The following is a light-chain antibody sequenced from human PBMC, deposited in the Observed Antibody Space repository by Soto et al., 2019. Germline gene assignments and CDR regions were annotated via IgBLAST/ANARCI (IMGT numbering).Light chain of an antibody. J-gene: IGKJ1*01. CDR1: QSISSW. Sequence: DIHMTQSPSTLSVSVADRETITCRASQSISSWLAWYQQKPGKAPKLLIYKASSLESRVPSRFSGSGSGTEFTLTISSLQHDDFATYYCQQYYSYSRTFGQGTKVDIK. V-gene: IGKV1-5*03. CDR2: KAS. CDR3: QQYYSYSRT.